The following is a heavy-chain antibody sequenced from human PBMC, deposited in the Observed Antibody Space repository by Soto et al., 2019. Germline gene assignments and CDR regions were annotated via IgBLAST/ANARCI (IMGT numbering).Heavy chain of an antibody. CDR1: GGTFSSYT. V-gene: IGHV1-69*02. CDR2: IIPILGIA. CDR3: ARGYCSGGSCYTGDYYYYMDV. J-gene: IGHJ6*03. D-gene: IGHD2-15*01. Sequence: QVQLVQSGAEVKKPGSSVKVSCKASGGTFSSYTISWVRQAPGQGFEWMGRIIPILGIANYAQKFQGRVTITADKSTSTAYMELSSLRSEDTAVYYCARGYCSGGSCYTGDYYYYMDVWGKGTTVTVSS.